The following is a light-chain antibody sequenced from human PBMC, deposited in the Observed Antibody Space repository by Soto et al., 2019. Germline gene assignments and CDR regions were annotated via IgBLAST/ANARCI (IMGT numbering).Light chain of an antibody. V-gene: IGKV1-27*01. Sequence: IQLTQSPSSLSASVGDRVTLTCRASLGISSYLAWYQQKPGKAPKVLIYDASTLQSGVPSRFSGSGSGTDFILTISSLQPEDVATYYCQKYNSAPRTFGQGTKVDIK. CDR1: LGISSY. CDR2: DAS. CDR3: QKYNSAPRT. J-gene: IGKJ1*01.